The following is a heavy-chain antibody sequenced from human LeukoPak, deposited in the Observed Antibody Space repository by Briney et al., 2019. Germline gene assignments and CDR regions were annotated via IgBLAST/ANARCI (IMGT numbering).Heavy chain of an antibody. CDR2: IYYSGST. CDR1: GGSVSSGSYY. Sequence: TSETLSLTCTVSGGSVSSGSYYWSWIRQPPGKGLEWIGYIYYSGSTNYNPSLKSRVTISVDTSKNQFSLKLSSVTAADTAVYYCARDFSGSPSEDDAMDVWGKGTTVTVSS. V-gene: IGHV4-61*01. D-gene: IGHD5-12*01. CDR3: ARDFSGSPSEDDAMDV. J-gene: IGHJ6*04.